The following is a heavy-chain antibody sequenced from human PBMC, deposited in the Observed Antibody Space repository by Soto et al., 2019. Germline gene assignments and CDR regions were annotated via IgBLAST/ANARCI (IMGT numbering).Heavy chain of an antibody. CDR1: GDSISSDY. CDR2: TYNSGST. V-gene: IGHV4-59*08. D-gene: IGHD4-17*01. Sequence: QVQLQESGPGLVKPSETLSLTCTVSGDSISSDYWSWIRQPPGKVLEWIGYTYNSGSTKYNHSLKSRATTSADPPKNRFSLKRSSVPAADTAVYYCASRSTRYWYFDLWGRGTLVTVSS. CDR3: ASRSTRYWYFDL. J-gene: IGHJ2*01.